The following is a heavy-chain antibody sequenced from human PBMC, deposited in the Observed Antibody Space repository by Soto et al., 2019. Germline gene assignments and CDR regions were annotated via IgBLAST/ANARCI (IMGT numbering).Heavy chain of an antibody. CDR3: ARGVEIGQWLPFNWFDP. CDR1: GGSFSGYY. D-gene: IGHD6-19*01. Sequence: PSETLSLTCAVYGGSFSGYYWSWSRQPPGKGLEWIGEINHSGSTYYNPSLKSRVTISVDTSKNQFSLKLSSVTAADTAVYYCARGVEIGQWLPFNWFDPWGQGTLVTVSS. CDR2: INHSGST. J-gene: IGHJ5*02. V-gene: IGHV4-34*01.